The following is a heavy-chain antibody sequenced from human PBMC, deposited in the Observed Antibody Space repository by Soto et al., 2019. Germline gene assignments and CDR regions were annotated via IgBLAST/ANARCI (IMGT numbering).Heavy chain of an antibody. CDR2: VFWDGGE. Sequence: QITLRESGPSLVKPTETLTLTCTFSGFSLTTTGVGVGWIRQPPGKALEWLAVVFWDGGERYSPSLKSRVTITKYPYKDQVVFTMTNMHPADTATYYCTRVYGSGSWGWYFHSWGQGTLVTVSS. D-gene: IGHD1-26*01. V-gene: IGHV2-5*02. J-gene: IGHJ4*02. CDR1: GFSLTTTGVG. CDR3: TRVYGSGSWGWYFHS.